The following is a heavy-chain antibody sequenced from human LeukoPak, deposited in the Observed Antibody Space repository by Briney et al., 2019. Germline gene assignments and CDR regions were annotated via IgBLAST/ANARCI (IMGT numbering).Heavy chain of an antibody. Sequence: SETLSLTCAVYGGSFSAYSWSWIRQPPGKGLEWIGYIHYSGSANYNPSHKSRVTISIDTSKNQFSLKLSSVTAADTAVYYCARLYGAAAATGSLDSWGQGTLVTVSS. D-gene: IGHD6-25*01. V-gene: IGHV4-59*08. J-gene: IGHJ4*02. CDR2: IHYSGSA. CDR1: GGSFSAYS. CDR3: ARLYGAAAATGSLDS.